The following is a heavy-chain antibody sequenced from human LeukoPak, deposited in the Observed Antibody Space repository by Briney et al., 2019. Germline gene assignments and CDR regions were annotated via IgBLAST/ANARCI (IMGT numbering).Heavy chain of an antibody. CDR1: GFTFSSYT. CDR3: AKDTAPYSGSYYPMDHATGDY. V-gene: IGHV3-21*04. CDR2: ISSSSGYI. Sequence: GGSLRLSCAASGFTFSSYTMNWVRQAPGKGLEWVSSISSSSGYIYYADSVKGRFTISRDNAKNSLYLQMNSLRAEDTAVYYCAKDTAPYSGSYYPMDHATGDYWGQGTLVTVSS. D-gene: IGHD1-26*01. J-gene: IGHJ4*02.